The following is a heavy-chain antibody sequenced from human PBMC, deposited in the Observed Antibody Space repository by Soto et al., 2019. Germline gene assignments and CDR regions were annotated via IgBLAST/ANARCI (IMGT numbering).Heavy chain of an antibody. CDR2: IIPIFGTA. J-gene: IGHJ5*02. Sequence: QVQLVQSGAEVKKPGSSVKVSCKASGGTFSSYAISWVRQAPGQGLEWMGGIIPIFGTANYAQKLQGRVTITADESTSTAYRELTILRSEDTAVYYFARAIATAAHRSSWGQGTLVTVS. D-gene: IGHD6-13*01. CDR3: ARAIATAAHRSS. CDR1: GGTFSSYA. V-gene: IGHV1-69*01.